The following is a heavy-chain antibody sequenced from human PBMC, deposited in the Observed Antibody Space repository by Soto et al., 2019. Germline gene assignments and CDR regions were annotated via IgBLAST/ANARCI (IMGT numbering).Heavy chain of an antibody. J-gene: IGHJ5*02. CDR2: INHSGST. CDR1: GGSIRSYC. CDR3: ARGILTIFGVVIRNWFDP. Sequence: SETLSLTCTVSGGSIRSYCWTWIRQPPGKGLEWIGEINHSGSTNYNPSLKSRVTISVDTSKNQFSLKLGSVTAADTAVYYCARGILTIFGVVIRNWFDPWGQGTLVTVSS. V-gene: IGHV4-34*01. D-gene: IGHD3-3*01.